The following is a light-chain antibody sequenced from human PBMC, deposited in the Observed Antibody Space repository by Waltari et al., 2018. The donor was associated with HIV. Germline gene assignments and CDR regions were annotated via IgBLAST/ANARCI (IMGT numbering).Light chain of an antibody. V-gene: IGLV3-21*02. CDR3: QVWDSSSDRYV. CDR1: NIGSES. J-gene: IGLJ1*01. CDR2: DDS. Sequence: SYVLTQPPSVLVAPGQTARITCGGNNIGSESVHWYQQKPGQAPVVVVYDDSDRPSGIPERFSGSNSGNTATLTVSRVEAGDEADYYCQVWDSSSDRYVFGTGTKVTVL.